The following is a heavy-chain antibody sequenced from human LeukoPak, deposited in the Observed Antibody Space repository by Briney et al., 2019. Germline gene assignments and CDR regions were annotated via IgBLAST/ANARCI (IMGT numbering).Heavy chain of an antibody. CDR3: ARGWFGEYRD. CDR1: GGSISSYY. D-gene: IGHD3-10*01. Sequence: SETLSLTCTVSGGSISSYYWSWIRQPPGKGLEWIGYIYYSGSTNYNPSLKSRVTISVDTSKNQFSLKLSSVTAADTAVYYCARGWFGEYRDWGQGTLVTVSS. V-gene: IGHV4-59*01. CDR2: IYYSGST. J-gene: IGHJ4*02.